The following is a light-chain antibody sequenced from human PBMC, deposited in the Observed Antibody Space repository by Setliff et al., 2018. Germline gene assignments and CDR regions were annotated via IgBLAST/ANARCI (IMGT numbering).Light chain of an antibody. CDR1: NSDVGAYDH. J-gene: IGLJ1*01. V-gene: IGLV2-8*01. CDR2: DVN. CDR3: SSHGGSNNWSV. Sequence: QSVLTQPPSASGSPGQSVTISCTGTNSDVGAYDHVAWYQHHPGKAPKLIIFDVNKRPSGVPDRFSGSKSGNTASLTVSGLQADDEADYYCSSHGGSNNWSVFGSGTKGTVL.